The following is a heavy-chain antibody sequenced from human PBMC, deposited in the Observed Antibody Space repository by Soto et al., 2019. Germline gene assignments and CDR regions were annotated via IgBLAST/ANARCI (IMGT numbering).Heavy chain of an antibody. V-gene: IGHV4-59*01. J-gene: IGHJ4*02. CDR2: IYYSGST. Sequence: SETLSLTCTVSGGSISSYYWSWIRQPPGKGLEWIGYIYYSGSTNYNPSLKSRVTISVDTSKNQFSLKLSSVTAADTAVYYCARSQGGYSYGGFDYWGQGXLVTVYS. CDR3: ARSQGGYSYGGFDY. D-gene: IGHD5-18*01. CDR1: GGSISSYY.